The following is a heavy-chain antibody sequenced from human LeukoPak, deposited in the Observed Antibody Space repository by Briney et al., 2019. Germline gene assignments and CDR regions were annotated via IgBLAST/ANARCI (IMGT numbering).Heavy chain of an antibody. J-gene: IGHJ5*02. D-gene: IGHD4-17*01. V-gene: IGHV3-9*01. CDR3: ARGGHSTTVTIT. CDR2: ISWNSGSI. CDR1: GFTFDDYA. Sequence: PGRSLRLSCAASGFTFDDYAMHWVRQAPGKGLEWVSGISWNSGSIGYADSVKGRFTISRDNAKNSLYLQMNSLRAEDTAVYYCARGGHSTTVTITWGQGTLVTVSS.